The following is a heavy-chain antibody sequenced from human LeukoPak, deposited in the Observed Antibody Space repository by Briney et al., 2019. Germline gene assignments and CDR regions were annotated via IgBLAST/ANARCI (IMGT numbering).Heavy chain of an antibody. CDR1: GITFSNYN. Sequence: GGSLRLSCAAPGITFSNYNMNWVRQAPGKGLEWISSITSSSSYTFYADSVKGRFTISRDNAKNSLYLQMNSLRAEDTAVYYCARDRGGSYGWAFDIWGQGTMVTVSS. V-gene: IGHV3-21*01. D-gene: IGHD1-26*01. CDR3: ARDRGGSYGWAFDI. CDR2: ITSSSSYT. J-gene: IGHJ3*02.